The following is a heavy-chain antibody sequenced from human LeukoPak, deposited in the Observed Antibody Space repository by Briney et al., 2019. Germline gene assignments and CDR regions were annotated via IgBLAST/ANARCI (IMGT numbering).Heavy chain of an antibody. CDR2: INPNSGGT. CDR3: AKTRGDYDFWSGYSIDY. V-gene: IGHV1-2*02. Sequence: ASVKVSCKASGYTFTGYYMHWVRQAPGQGLEWMGWINPNSGGTNYAQKFQGRVTMTRDTSSSAASMELSRLTSDDTAVYYCAKTRGDYDFWSGYSIDYWGQGTLVTVSS. J-gene: IGHJ4*02. D-gene: IGHD3-3*01. CDR1: GYTFTGYY.